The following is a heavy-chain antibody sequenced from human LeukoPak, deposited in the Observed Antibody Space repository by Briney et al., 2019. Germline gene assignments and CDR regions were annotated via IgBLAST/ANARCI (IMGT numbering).Heavy chain of an antibody. D-gene: IGHD5-24*01. CDR3: AREGREGYNYPALDF. V-gene: IGHV3-7*05. CDR2: MKHDEIEK. J-gene: IGHJ4*02. Sequence: GGSLRLSCVASGFSIGSYWMAWVRQAPGKGLEWVANMKHDEIEKYHVDSVKGRFTISRDNTKNSLYLHMSSLRVEDTAVYYCAREGREGYNYPALDFWGQGILVTVSS. CDR1: GFSIGSYW.